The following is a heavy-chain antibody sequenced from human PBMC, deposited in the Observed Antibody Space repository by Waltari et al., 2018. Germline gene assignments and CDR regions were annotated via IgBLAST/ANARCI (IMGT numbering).Heavy chain of an antibody. D-gene: IGHD3-22*01. V-gene: IGHV4-61*02. CDR1: GGSISSGSYY. J-gene: IGHJ4*02. Sequence: QVQLQESGPGLVKPSQTLSLTCTVSGGSISSGSYYWSWIRQPAGKGLEWIGRIYTSGSTNYNPSLKSRVTTSVDTSKNQFSLKLSSVTAADTAVYYCARAGYSFDYWGQGTLVTVSS. CDR2: IYTSGST. CDR3: ARAGYSFDY.